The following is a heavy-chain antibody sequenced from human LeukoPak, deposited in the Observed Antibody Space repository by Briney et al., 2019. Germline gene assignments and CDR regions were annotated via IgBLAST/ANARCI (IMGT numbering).Heavy chain of an antibody. D-gene: IGHD6-13*01. Sequence: QPGGSLRLSCAASGFTFSSYAMHWVRQAAGKGLEWVAVISYDGSSKYYADSVKGRFTISRDNSKNTLYLQMNSLRAEDTAVYYCARVWAAAGLLDYWGQGTLVTVSS. J-gene: IGHJ4*02. CDR1: GFTFSSYA. CDR3: ARVWAAAGLLDY. V-gene: IGHV3-30-3*01. CDR2: ISYDGSSK.